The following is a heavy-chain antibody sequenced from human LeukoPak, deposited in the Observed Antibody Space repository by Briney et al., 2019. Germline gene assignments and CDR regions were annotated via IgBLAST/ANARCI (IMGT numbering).Heavy chain of an antibody. Sequence: ASVKVSCKASGYTFTGYYMHWVRQAPGQGLEWMGWINPNSGGTNYAQKFQGRVTMTRDTSISTAYMELSRLRSDDTAVYYCARETYSGSHSLAYWGQGTLVTVSS. CDR3: ARETYSGSHSLAY. CDR2: INPNSGGT. J-gene: IGHJ4*02. CDR1: GYTFTGYY. D-gene: IGHD1-26*01. V-gene: IGHV1-2*02.